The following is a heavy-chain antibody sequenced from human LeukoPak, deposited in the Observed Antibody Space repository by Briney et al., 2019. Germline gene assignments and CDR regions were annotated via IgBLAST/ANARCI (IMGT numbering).Heavy chain of an antibody. D-gene: IGHD5-24*01. CDR3: ARGRDGFNSLPFDY. J-gene: IGHJ4*02. V-gene: IGHV4-59*01. Sequence: SETLSLTCTVSGGSISSYYWSWIRQPPGKGLEWIGCIYYGGYTNYKSSLKSRVTISVDTSKNQFSLKLSSVTAADTAVYYCARGRDGFNSLPFDYWGQGTLVTVSS. CDR2: IYYGGYT. CDR1: GGSISSYY.